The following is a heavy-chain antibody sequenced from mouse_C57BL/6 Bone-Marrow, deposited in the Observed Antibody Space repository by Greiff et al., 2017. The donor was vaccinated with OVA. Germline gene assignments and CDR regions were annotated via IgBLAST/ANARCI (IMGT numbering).Heavy chain of an antibody. CDR2: INPNNGGT. CDR3: ARSWDGFDY. V-gene: IGHV1-26*01. D-gene: IGHD4-1*01. Sequence: VQLQQSGPGLVKPGASVKISCKASGYTFTDYYMNWVKQSHGKSLEWIGDINPNNGGTSYNQKFKGKATLTVDKSSSTAYMELRSLTSEDSAVYYCARSWDGFDYWGQGTTLTVSS. CDR1: GYTFTDYY. J-gene: IGHJ2*01.